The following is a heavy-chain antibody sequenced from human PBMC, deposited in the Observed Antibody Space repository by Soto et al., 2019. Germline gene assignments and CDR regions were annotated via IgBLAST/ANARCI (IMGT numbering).Heavy chain of an antibody. Sequence: GESLKISCKGSGYSFTSYWISWVRQMPGKGLEWMGRIDPSDSYTNYSPSFQGHVTISADKSISTAYLQWSSLKASDTAIYYCARQWYCSSTSCYSAFDIWGQGTMVTVSS. D-gene: IGHD2-2*02. CDR3: ARQWYCSSTSCYSAFDI. CDR2: IDPSDSYT. V-gene: IGHV5-10-1*01. J-gene: IGHJ3*02. CDR1: GYSFTSYW.